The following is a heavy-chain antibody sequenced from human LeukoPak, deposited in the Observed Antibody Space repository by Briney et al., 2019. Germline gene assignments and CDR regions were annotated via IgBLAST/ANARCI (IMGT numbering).Heavy chain of an antibody. V-gene: IGHV4-30-4*01. CDR3: ARWYITLAFDY. CDR2: IYYSGST. J-gene: IGHJ4*02. Sequence: SETLCLTCTVSGGSISSGDYYWSWIRQPPGKGLEWIGYIYYSGSTYYNPSLKSRVTISVDTSKNRFSLKLSSVTAADTAVYYCARWYITLAFDYWGQGTLVTVSS. CDR1: GGSISSGDYY. D-gene: IGHD2-8*02.